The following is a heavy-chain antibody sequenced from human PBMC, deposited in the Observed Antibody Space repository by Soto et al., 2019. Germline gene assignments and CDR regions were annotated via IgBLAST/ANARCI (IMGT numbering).Heavy chain of an antibody. V-gene: IGHV4-31*03. D-gene: IGHD3-10*01. J-gene: IGHJ6*03. CDR1: GDSISSGGYD. CDR3: ARDLISGIVHVSMDI. Sequence: SLTCTVSGDSISSGGYDWNWIRQHPERGLEWIGYVHSSGRIYYNSSLKSRVTISFDASENQFSLNVRSVTAADAAVYYCARDLISGIVHVSMDI. CDR2: VHSSGRI.